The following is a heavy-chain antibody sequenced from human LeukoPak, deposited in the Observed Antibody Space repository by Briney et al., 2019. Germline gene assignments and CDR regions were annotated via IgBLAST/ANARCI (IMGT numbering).Heavy chain of an antibody. V-gene: IGHV1-3*01. D-gene: IGHD6-19*01. CDR1: GYSFVTYA. Sequence: ASVKVYCKTSGYSFVTYAVHWMRQAPGQRLEWMGWIHADSGNTKYSQKLQGRVAIARDTSASTIYMELTSLRIEDTAVYFCTIGLAGDWDAFDIWGLGTMVTVSS. CDR3: TIGLAGDWDAFDI. J-gene: IGHJ3*02. CDR2: IHADSGNT.